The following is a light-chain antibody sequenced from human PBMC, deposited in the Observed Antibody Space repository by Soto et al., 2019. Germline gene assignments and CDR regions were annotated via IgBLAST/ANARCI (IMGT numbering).Light chain of an antibody. V-gene: IGKV3-20*01. J-gene: IGKJ3*01. Sequence: EIVLTQSPGTLSLSPGERATLSCRASQSVSNTYLAWYQQRPGQTPRLLIYDASSRTTGMPDRFSCSGSGTDFTLTISRLEPEDFAVCYCQHYGRSPDLFTFGHGTKVDIK. CDR1: QSVSNTY. CDR3: QHYGRSPDLFT. CDR2: DAS.